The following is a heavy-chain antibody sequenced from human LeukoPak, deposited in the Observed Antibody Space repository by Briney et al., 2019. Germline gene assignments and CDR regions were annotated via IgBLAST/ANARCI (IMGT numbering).Heavy chain of an antibody. CDR1: GYTFTSYY. J-gene: IGHJ6*02. Sequence: GASVKVSCKASGYTFTSYYMHWVRQAPGQGLEWMGIINPSGGSTRYAQKFQGRVTMTRDTSTSTVYMELSSLRSEDTAVYYCATPSIAAAGYYYYGMDVWGQGTTVTVSS. CDR2: INPSGGST. D-gene: IGHD6-13*01. CDR3: ATPSIAAAGYYYYGMDV. V-gene: IGHV1-46*01.